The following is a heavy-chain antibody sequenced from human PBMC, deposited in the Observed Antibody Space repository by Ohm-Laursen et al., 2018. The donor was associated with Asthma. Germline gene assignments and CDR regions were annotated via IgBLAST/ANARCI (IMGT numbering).Heavy chain of an antibody. D-gene: IGHD5-24*01. Sequence: SLRLSCTASGFTFRSYAMHWVRQAPGKGLKWVAVISYDGSNEYYADSVKGRFTISRDNSKNTLHLQMNSLRAEDTAVYYCARDSRPNGYNYDYFDSWGQGTLVTVSS. V-gene: IGHV3-30-3*01. CDR1: GFTFRSYA. J-gene: IGHJ4*02. CDR3: ARDSRPNGYNYDYFDS. CDR2: ISYDGSNE.